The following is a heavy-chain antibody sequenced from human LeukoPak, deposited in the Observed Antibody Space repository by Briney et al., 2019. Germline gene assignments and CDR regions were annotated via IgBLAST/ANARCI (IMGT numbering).Heavy chain of an antibody. CDR3: AREEQHQRGRHFEY. D-gene: IGHD6-13*01. V-gene: IGHV1-2*02. CDR1: GYTFTSYG. Sequence: GASVTVSCKTSGYTFTSYGISWVRQGPGQGLEWMGWINPNSGTNYAQNFQGRVTMTRDTSISTAYMELSRLRSDDTAVYYCAREEQHQRGRHFEYWGQGTLVTVSS. J-gene: IGHJ4*02. CDR2: INPNSGT.